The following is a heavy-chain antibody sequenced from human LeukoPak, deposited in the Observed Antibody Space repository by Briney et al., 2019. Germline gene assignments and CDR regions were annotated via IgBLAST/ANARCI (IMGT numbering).Heavy chain of an antibody. CDR3: ARENPYYDC. CDR1: GYTFTSYG. J-gene: IGHJ4*02. V-gene: IGHV1-18*01. Sequence: ASVKVSCKASGYTFTSYGLTWVRQAPGQGLEWMGWISAYNGHTKYPQKLQGRVTMTTDTSTSTAYMELRSLRSDDTAVYYCARENPYYDCWGQGTLVTVSS. CDR2: ISAYNGHT.